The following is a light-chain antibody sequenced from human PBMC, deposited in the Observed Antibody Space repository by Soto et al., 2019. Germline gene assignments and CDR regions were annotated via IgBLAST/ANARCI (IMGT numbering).Light chain of an antibody. CDR1: SSDVGGYNY. CDR3: CSYAGTYTYV. CDR2: DVS. J-gene: IGLJ2*01. Sequence: QSALTQPRSVSGSPGQSVTISCTGTSSDVGGYNYVSWYQQHPGKAPKLMIYDVSKRPSGVPDRFSGSKSGNTASLTTSGLQADDEADYYCCSYAGTYTYVFGGGIKLTVL. V-gene: IGLV2-11*01.